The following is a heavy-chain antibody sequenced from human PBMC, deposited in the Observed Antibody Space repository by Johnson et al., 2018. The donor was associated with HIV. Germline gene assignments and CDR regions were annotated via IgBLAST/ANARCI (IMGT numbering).Heavy chain of an antibody. CDR1: GFTFSSYA. J-gene: IGHJ3*02. CDR3: ASRTTIAAAGRGAFDI. Sequence: VQLVESGGGLVQPGGSLRLSCAASGFTFSSYAMSWVRQAPGKGLEWVSAISGSGGSTYYADSVKGRFTISRDNAKNSLYLQMNSLRAEDTAVYYCASRTTIAAAGRGAFDIWGQGTMVTVSS. V-gene: IGHV3-23*04. CDR2: ISGSGGST. D-gene: IGHD6-13*01.